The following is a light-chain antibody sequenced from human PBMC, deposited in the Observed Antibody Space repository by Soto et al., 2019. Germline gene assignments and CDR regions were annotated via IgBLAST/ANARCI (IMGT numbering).Light chain of an antibody. V-gene: IGKV3D-15*01. Sequence: DIVLTQSPATLSVSPGEWATLSCRASQGVKRPFAWYQQSPGQAPRLLISAASTSATGTPAMFSGSCSGTESTPTIGILHSEDFAVYYCQQYNNWPRTFGQGTKVDIK. J-gene: IGKJ1*01. CDR3: QQYNNWPRT. CDR1: QGVKRP. CDR2: AAS.